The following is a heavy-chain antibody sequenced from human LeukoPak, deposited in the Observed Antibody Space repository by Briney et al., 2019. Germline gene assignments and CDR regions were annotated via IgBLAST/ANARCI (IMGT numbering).Heavy chain of an antibody. V-gene: IGHV1-3*01. D-gene: IGHD2-2*01. CDR1: GYTFTSYA. CDR2: INAGNGNT. Sequence: RASVKVSCKASGYTFTSYAMHWVRQAPGQRLEWMGWINAGNGNTKYSQKFQGRVTITRDTSASTAYMELSSLRSEDTAVYYCARDPYCSSTSCYNWFDPWSQGTLDTVSS. CDR3: ARDPYCSSTSCYNWFDP. J-gene: IGHJ5*02.